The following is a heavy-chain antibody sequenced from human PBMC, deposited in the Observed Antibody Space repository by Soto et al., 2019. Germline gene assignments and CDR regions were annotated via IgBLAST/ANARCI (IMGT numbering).Heavy chain of an antibody. CDR3: AKYSKPLLDGMEV. CDR1: GGSISSYY. J-gene: IGHJ6*02. V-gene: IGHV4-59*01. D-gene: IGHD4-4*01. Sequence: SETLSLTCTVSGGSISSYYWSLIRQPPGKGLEWIGYIYYSGSTNYNPSLKIRVTISVDTSKNQFSLKLSSVTAADTAVYYCAKYSKPLLDGMEVWGQGTTVTISS. CDR2: IYYSGST.